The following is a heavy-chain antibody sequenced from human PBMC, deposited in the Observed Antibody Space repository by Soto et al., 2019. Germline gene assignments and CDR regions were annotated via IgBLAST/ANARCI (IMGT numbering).Heavy chain of an antibody. J-gene: IGHJ4*02. CDR3: AKVGHYCSSTSCPNDY. V-gene: IGHV3-73*01. CDR1: GFTFGASA. Sequence: GESLKISCAASGFTFGASALQWVRQASGKGLEWLGRIGSKGETYATTYAASVKGRFTISRDDSKKTAYLQMNSLRAEDTAVYYCAKVGHYCSSTSCPNDYWGQGTLVTVSS. D-gene: IGHD2-2*01. CDR2: IGSKGETYAT.